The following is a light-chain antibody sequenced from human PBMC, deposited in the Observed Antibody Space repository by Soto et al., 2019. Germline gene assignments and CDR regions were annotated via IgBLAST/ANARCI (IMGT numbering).Light chain of an antibody. V-gene: IGKV1-5*03. CDR3: QQYTTYSGT. CDR1: QSISTW. Sequence: DIQMTQSPSTLSASVGDRVTITCRASQSISTWLAWYQQKPGTAPKLLIYRASTLESGVPSRFRGSGSGTEFTLTINSLQPDDFATYYCQQYTTYSGTFGPGTKVDIK. J-gene: IGKJ3*01. CDR2: RAS.